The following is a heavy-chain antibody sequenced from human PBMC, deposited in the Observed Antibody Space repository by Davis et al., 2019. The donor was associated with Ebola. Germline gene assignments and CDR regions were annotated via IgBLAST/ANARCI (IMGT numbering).Heavy chain of an antibody. D-gene: IGHD4-17*01. V-gene: IGHV3-23*01. Sequence: GGSLRLSCAASGFIFSSYVMSWVRQAPGKGLEWVSTLGTSADTYYADSVKGRFTISRDNSKNILYLQMNGLRVEDTAVYFCTRHVPGDFWFFDLWGRGTMVTVSS. CDR2: LGTSADT. J-gene: IGHJ2*01. CDR1: GFIFSSYV. CDR3: TRHVPGDFWFFDL.